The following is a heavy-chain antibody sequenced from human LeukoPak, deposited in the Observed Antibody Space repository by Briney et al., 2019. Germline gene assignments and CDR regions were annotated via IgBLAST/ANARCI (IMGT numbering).Heavy chain of an antibody. CDR1: GGSISSGGYS. D-gene: IGHD6-13*01. CDR2: IYHSGST. CDR3: ARAYDKYSSTD. V-gene: IGHV4-30-2*01. Sequence: SETLSLTCAVSGGSISSGGYSWSWIRQPPGKGLEWIGYIYHSGSTYYNPSLKSRVTISVDRSKNQFSLKLSSVTAADTAVYYCARAYDKYSSTDWGQGTLVTVSS. J-gene: IGHJ4*02.